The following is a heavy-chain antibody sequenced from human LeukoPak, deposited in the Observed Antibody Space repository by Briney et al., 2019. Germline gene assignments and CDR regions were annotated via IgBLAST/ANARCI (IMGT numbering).Heavy chain of an antibody. CDR3: ARRAVAGIYFDY. D-gene: IGHD6-19*01. CDR2: IYYSGST. J-gene: IGHJ4*02. Sequence: SETLSLTCTVSGGSLSSSSYYWGWIRQPPGRGLEWMGSIYYSGSTYYNPSLKSRVTISVDTSKNQFSLKLSSVTAADTAVYYCARRAVAGIYFDYWGQGTLVTVSS. V-gene: IGHV4-39*01. CDR1: GGSLSSSSYY.